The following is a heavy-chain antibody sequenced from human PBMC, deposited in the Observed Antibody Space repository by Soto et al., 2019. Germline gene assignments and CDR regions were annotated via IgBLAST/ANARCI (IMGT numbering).Heavy chain of an antibody. D-gene: IGHD3-22*01. J-gene: IGHJ4*02. CDR2: ISYDGSNK. CDR3: ARDLLYYYDSPGYLDY. CDR1: GFTFSSYA. V-gene: IGHV3-30-3*01. Sequence: PGGSLILSCAASGFTFSSYAMHWVRQAPGKGLEWVAVISYDGSNKYYADSVKGRFTISRDNSKNTLYLQMNSLRAEDTAVYYCARDLLYYYDSPGYLDYWGQGPLVTVS.